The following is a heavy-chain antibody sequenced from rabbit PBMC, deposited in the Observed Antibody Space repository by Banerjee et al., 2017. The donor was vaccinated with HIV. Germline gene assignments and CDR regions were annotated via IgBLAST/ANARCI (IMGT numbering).Heavy chain of an antibody. CDR1: GFTLSSYW. J-gene: IGHJ4*01. Sequence: QEQLVESGGGLVKPEGSLTLTCTSSGFTLSSYWMCWVRQAPGKGLEWIACINTSTGNTVYANWAKGRFTISKTSSTTVTLQMTSLTAADTATYFCARDLAGVIGWNFNLWGPGTLVTVS. CDR2: INTSTGNT. CDR3: ARDLAGVIGWNFNL. V-gene: IGHV1S45*01. D-gene: IGHD4-1*01.